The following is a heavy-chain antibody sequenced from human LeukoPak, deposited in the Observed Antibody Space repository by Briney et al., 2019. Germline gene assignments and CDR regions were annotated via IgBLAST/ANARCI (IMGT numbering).Heavy chain of an antibody. CDR1: GFTFSSYG. D-gene: IGHD6-19*01. Sequence: GGSLRLSCAASGFTFSSYGMHWVRQAPGKGLEWVAVIRNDGSNKYYADSVKGRFTISRDNSKNTLYLQMNSLRAEDTAVYYCARDLAVAGTADDYWGQGTLVTVSS. CDR2: IRNDGSNK. V-gene: IGHV3-33*01. J-gene: IGHJ4*02. CDR3: ARDLAVAGTADDY.